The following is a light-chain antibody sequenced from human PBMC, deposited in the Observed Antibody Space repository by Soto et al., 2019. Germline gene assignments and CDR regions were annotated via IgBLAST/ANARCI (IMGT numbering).Light chain of an antibody. CDR3: QQADSFPLS. J-gene: IGKJ4*01. CDR2: KAS. V-gene: IGKV1-5*03. Sequence: DIQMTQSPSTLSASVGDRVTITCRASQSISSWLAWYQQKPGKAPKLLIYKASGLESGVPSRFSGSGYGTDFTLTISSLQPEDFATYYCQQADSFPLSFGGGTKVEI. CDR1: QSISSW.